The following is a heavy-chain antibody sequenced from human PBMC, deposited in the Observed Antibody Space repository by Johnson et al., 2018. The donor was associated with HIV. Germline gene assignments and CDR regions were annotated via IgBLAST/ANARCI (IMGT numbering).Heavy chain of an antibody. J-gene: IGHJ3*02. CDR2: ISYDGSNK. V-gene: IGHV3-30*18. Sequence: VQLLESGGGVVQPGRSLRLSCAASGFTFSSYGMHWVRQAPGKGLEWVAVISYDGSNKYYADSVKGRSTISSDNSGNTLYLQMNSLGAEDAAVYYCSKAIAVGDAFDIWGQGTMVTVSS. CDR1: GFTFSSYG. D-gene: IGHD2-21*01. CDR3: SKAIAVGDAFDI.